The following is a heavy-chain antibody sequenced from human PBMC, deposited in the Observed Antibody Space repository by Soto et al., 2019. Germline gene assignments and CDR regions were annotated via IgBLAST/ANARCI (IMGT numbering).Heavy chain of an antibody. CDR1: GFTFSTYA. V-gene: IGHV3-30*18. Sequence: GGSLRLSCAASGFTFSTYAMHWVRQAPGKGLEWVALMSYDGSNEHYADSVKGRFTISRDNSKNMLYLQMNSLRPEDTAVYYCAKDRGSSGYDSLDYWGQGTLVTVSS. D-gene: IGHD5-12*01. CDR2: MSYDGSNE. J-gene: IGHJ4*02. CDR3: AKDRGSSGYDSLDY.